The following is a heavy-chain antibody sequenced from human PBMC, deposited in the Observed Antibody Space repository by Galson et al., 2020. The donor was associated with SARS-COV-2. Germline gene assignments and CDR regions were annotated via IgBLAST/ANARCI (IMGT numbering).Heavy chain of an antibody. V-gene: IGHV3-23*01. J-gene: IGHJ4*02. Sequence: GGSLRLSCAASGFSFSTSAMNWVHQAPGKGPEWVSLISGSGGASYYAASVKGRFAISKDNSKNTLYLQMNSLRAEDTAVYYCAKDHNYGTGVFDYWGQGTLVTVSS. D-gene: IGHD3-16*01. CDR2: ISGSGGAS. CDR3: AKDHNYGTGVFDY. CDR1: GFSFSTSA.